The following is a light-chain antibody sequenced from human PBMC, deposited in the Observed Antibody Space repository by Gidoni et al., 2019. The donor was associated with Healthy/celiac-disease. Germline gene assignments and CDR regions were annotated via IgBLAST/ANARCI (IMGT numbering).Light chain of an antibody. CDR1: SSDAGGYNY. J-gene: IGLJ2*01. V-gene: IGLV2-14*01. CDR3: SSYTSSSTLVV. CDR2: EVS. Sequence: QSALTQPASVSGSPGQSLTISCTGTSSDAGGYNYVSWYQQHPGKAPKLMIYEVSNRPSGVSNRFSGSKSGNTASLTISELQAEDEADYYCSSYTSSSTLVVFGGGTKLTVL.